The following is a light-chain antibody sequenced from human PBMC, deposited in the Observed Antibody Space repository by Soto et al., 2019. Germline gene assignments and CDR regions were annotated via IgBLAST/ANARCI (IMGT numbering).Light chain of an antibody. Sequence: EIVLTQSPGTLSLSPGERATLSCRASQSVGSSYLAWYQQKPGQAPRLLIYRASNRATGIPDRFSGSGSGTDFTLIISRLEPEVFVMYYSPTDIGSPCTFGQRTKVDIK. V-gene: IGKV3-20*01. CDR1: QSVGSSY. CDR3: PTDIGSPCT. J-gene: IGKJ1*01. CDR2: RAS.